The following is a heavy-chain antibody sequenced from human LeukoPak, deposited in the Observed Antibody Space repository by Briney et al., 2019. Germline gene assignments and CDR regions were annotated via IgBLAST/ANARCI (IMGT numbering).Heavy chain of an antibody. CDR1: GYTFSGYY. Sequence: ASVKVSCKASGYTFSGYYMHWVRQAPGQGLEWMGWINPNSGGTNHAQKFQGRVTMTRDTSISTAYMELSRLRSDDTAVYYCARDRPLDADDYYGFYYFDYWGQGTLVTVSS. V-gene: IGHV1-2*02. CDR3: ARDRPLDADDYYGFYYFDY. J-gene: IGHJ4*02. CDR2: INPNSGGT. D-gene: IGHD3-10*01.